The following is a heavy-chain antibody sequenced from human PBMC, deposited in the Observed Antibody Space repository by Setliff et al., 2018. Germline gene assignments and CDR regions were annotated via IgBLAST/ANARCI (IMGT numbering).Heavy chain of an antibody. CDR1: GGSISSDRYY. CDR2: IYSSGGS. D-gene: IGHD3-22*01. CDR3: ARAHTWSLPNDNSGYPGWFDP. V-gene: IGHV4-61*02. J-gene: IGHJ5*02. Sequence: PSETLSLTCTVSGGSISSDRYYWSWIRQPAGKALEWIGRIYSSGGSIYNPSLKSRVTISVDTSKSQFSLKLSSVTAADTAIYYCARAHTWSLPNDNSGYPGWFDPWGQGTLVTVSS.